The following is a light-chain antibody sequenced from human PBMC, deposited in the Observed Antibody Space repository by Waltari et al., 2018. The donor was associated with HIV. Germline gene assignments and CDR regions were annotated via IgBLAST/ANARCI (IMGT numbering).Light chain of an antibody. CDR2: EVT. V-gene: IGLV2-23*02. CDR3: NSYATGSAWV. Sequence: QSALTQPASVSGSPGPSITISCTGTSSDVGSYNLVSWYQQRPGKAPKLMIYEVTKRPSGVSNRFSGSKSGNTASLTISGLQAEDEADYYCNSYATGSAWVFGGGTKLTVL. CDR1: SSDVGSYNL. J-gene: IGLJ3*02.